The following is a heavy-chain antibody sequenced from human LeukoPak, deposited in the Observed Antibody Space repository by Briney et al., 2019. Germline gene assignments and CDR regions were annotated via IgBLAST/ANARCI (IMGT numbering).Heavy chain of an antibody. J-gene: IGHJ6*03. D-gene: IGHD2-21*01. CDR3: AKSSIPGYYYYYYMDV. Sequence: GGSLRLSCAASGFTFSSYGMHWVRQAPGKGLEWVAVISYDGSNKYYADSVKGRFTISRDNSKNTLYLQMNSLRTEDTAVYYCAKSSIPGYYYYYYMDVWGKGTTVTVSS. CDR2: ISYDGSNK. CDR1: GFTFSSYG. V-gene: IGHV3-30*18.